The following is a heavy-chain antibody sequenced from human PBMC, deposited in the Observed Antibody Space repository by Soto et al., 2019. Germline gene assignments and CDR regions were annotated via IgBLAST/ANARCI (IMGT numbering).Heavy chain of an antibody. CDR1: GTTISDAW. CDR3: TRWLAEY. CDR2: IKRKSEGGTT. J-gene: IGHJ4*02. D-gene: IGHD6-19*01. Sequence: DVQVVESGGGLVKPGGSLRLSCAVSGTTISDAWMSWVRQPPGKGLEWVGRIKRKSEGGTTDYAAPVKGRFTISRDDSKNMLFLEMDGLKTEDTAVYYCTRWLAEYWGQETLVIVSS. V-gene: IGHV3-15*01.